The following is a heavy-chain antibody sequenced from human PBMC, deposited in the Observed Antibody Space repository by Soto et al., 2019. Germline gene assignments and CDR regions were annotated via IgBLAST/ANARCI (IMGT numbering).Heavy chain of an antibody. D-gene: IGHD6-13*01. V-gene: IGHV1-69*13. CDR1: GGTFSSYA. Sequence: GASVKVSCKASGGTFSSYAISWVRQAPGQGLEWMGGIIPIFGTANYAQKFQGRVTITADESTSTAYMELSSLRSEDTAVYYCAREVPDYSSSWYYFDYWGQGTLVTVSS. CDR3: AREVPDYSSSWYYFDY. J-gene: IGHJ4*02. CDR2: IIPIFGTA.